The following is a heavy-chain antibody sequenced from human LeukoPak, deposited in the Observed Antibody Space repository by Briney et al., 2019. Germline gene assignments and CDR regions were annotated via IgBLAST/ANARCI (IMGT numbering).Heavy chain of an antibody. CDR1: GGSFSGYY. Sequence: SETLSLTCAVYGGSFSGYYWSWIRQPPGKGLEWIGEINHSGSTNYNPSLKSRVTISVDTSKNQFSLKLSSVTAADTAVYYCARDFEGVATSKPTHDAFDIWGQGTMDTVSS. V-gene: IGHV4-34*01. CDR2: INHSGST. D-gene: IGHD5-12*01. J-gene: IGHJ3*02. CDR3: ARDFEGVATSKPTHDAFDI.